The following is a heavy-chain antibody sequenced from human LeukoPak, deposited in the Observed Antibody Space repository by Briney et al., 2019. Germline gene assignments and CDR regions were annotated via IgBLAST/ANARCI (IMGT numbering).Heavy chain of an antibody. V-gene: IGHV3-11*01. CDR2: ISSSGSTI. CDR1: GFTFSDYY. D-gene: IGHD5-24*01. J-gene: IGHJ4*02. CDR3: AGGGWLQLKNGDYFDY. Sequence: TGGSLRLSCAASGFTFSDYYMSWIRQAPGKGLEWVSYISSSGSTIYYADSVKGRFTTSRDNAKNSLYLQMNSLRAEDTAVYYCAGGGWLQLKNGDYFDYWGQGTLVTVSS.